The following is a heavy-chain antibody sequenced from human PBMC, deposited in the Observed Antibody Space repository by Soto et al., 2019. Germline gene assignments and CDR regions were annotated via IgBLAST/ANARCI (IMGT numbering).Heavy chain of an antibody. Sequence: GGSLRLSCAASGFTFSSYWMSWVRQAPGKGLEWVANIKEDGSEKYYVDSVKGRFTSYRDNSKNTLNLQMNSLTAEDTAVYHCARSGYGSGSYVYYGMDVWGQGTTVTVSS. J-gene: IGHJ6*02. CDR1: GFTFSSYW. CDR2: IKEDGSEK. D-gene: IGHD3-10*01. V-gene: IGHV3-7*04. CDR3: ARSGYGSGSYVYYGMDV.